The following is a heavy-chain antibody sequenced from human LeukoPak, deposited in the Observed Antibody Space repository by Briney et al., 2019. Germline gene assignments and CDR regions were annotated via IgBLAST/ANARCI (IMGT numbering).Heavy chain of an antibody. CDR1: GYTFTSYA. CDR2: IIPIFGIA. V-gene: IGHV1-69*04. D-gene: IGHD3-22*01. Sequence: SVKVSCKASGYTFTSYAMHWVRQAPGQRLEWMGRIIPIFGIANYAQKFQGRVTITADKSTSTAYMELSSLRSEDTAVYYCAREPEGSGYIPFDYWGQGTLVTVSS. J-gene: IGHJ4*02. CDR3: AREPEGSGYIPFDY.